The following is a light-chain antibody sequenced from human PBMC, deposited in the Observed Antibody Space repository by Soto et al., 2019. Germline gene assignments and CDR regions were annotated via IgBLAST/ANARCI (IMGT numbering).Light chain of an antibody. Sequence: QSVLTQPPSASVTPGQWVTISCSGSSSNIGNNYVFWYQQFPGMAPKLLIYRNNQRPSGVPDRFSGSKSGTSASLAIAGLRSEDESDYYCASWDDSLNDPVFGGGTKVTVL. V-gene: IGLV1-47*01. CDR2: RNN. J-gene: IGLJ3*02. CDR3: ASWDDSLNDPV. CDR1: SSNIGNNY.